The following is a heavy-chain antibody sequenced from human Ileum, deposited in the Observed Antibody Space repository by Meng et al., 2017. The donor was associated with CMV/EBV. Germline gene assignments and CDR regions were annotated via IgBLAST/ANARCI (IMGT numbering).Heavy chain of an antibody. CDR1: GFTFGDYA. D-gene: IGHD3-3*01. V-gene: IGHV3-49*04. Sequence: GGSLRLSCTASGFTFGDYAMSWVRQAPGRGLEWVGFIRSAPYGETTEYAASVQGRFTISRDDSKSIAYLQMNSLKTEDTGVYYCARESTIFGVVTLTIPIDAFDIWGEGTMVTVSS. CDR2: IRSAPYGETT. CDR3: ARESTIFGVVTLTIPIDAFDI. J-gene: IGHJ3*02.